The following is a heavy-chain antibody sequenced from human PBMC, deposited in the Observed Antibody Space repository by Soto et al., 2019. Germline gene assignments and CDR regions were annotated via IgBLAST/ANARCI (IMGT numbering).Heavy chain of an antibody. CDR1: GFIFSRYV. D-gene: IGHD3-22*01. V-gene: IGHV3-23*01. Sequence: GGFQILCYAVSGFIFSRYVLCWRRPAPGEGLELVSVISGSGGSTYYEDFVNGRITICRTTSKNALIVQRNSMRADDTAVYYCAKVGYYDSSGHNWFGPWGQGTLVTVSS. J-gene: IGHJ5*02. CDR2: ISGSGGST. CDR3: AKVGYYDSSGHNWFGP.